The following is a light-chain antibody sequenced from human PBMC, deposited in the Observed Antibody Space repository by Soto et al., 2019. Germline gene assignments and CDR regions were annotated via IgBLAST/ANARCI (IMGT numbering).Light chain of an antibody. V-gene: IGKV1-33*01. J-gene: IGKJ4*01. CDR1: QDITDY. CDR2: DAS. Sequence: DIQMTQSPSSLSASVGDRVSITCQASQDITDYLNWCQQKPGKAPNLLIYDASNLETGVPSRFSGSESGTDFTFTISSLQPEDIATYKYHNLPPLTFGGRTKVEIE. CDR3: YKYHNLPPLT.